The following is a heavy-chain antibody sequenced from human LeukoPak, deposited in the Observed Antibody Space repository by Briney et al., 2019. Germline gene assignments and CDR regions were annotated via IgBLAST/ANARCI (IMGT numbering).Heavy chain of an antibody. V-gene: IGHV1-18*01. CDR1: GYIFTSYG. J-gene: IGHJ4*02. CDR2: ISGDNGNT. Sequence: GASVRVSCKASGYIFTSYGVSWVRQDPGQGLEWMGWISGDNGNTNYEQKFQDRVTMTTDTSTSTAYMELRSLRADDTAVYYCGRDSAAYRSGWYIDYWSQGTLVTVSS. D-gene: IGHD6-19*01. CDR3: GRDSAAYRSGWYIDY.